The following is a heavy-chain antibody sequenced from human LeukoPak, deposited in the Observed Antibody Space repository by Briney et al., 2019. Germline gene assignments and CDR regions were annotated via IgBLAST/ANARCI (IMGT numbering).Heavy chain of an antibody. Sequence: ASVKVSCKASGYTFSSYGISWVQQAPGQGLEWMGWISAYNGNTNYAQKFQGRVTMTTDTSTSTAYMELRSLRSDDTALYCCAKDLGRYWGQGTLVTVSS. D-gene: IGHD1-14*01. J-gene: IGHJ4*02. CDR1: GYTFSSYG. V-gene: IGHV1-18*01. CDR2: ISAYNGNT. CDR3: AKDLGRY.